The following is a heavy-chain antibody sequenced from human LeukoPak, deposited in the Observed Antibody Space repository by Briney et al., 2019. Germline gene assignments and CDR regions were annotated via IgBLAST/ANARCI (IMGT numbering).Heavy chain of an antibody. D-gene: IGHD2-15*01. V-gene: IGHV1-69*05. CDR3: ASGPLGYCSGGSCPFDY. J-gene: IGHJ4*02. CDR1: GYTFTSYD. Sequence: ASVKVSCKASGYTFTSYDISWVRQAPGQGLEWMGGIIPIFGTANYAQKFQGRVTITTDESTSTAYMELSSLRSEDTAVYYCASGPLGYCSGGSCPFDYWGQGTLVTVSS. CDR2: IIPIFGTA.